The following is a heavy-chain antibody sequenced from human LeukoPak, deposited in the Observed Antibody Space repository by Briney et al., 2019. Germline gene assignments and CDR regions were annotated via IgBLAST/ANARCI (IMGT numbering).Heavy chain of an antibody. Sequence: AAAKDSCKASGFNFNDHRMHRGRQAPGQRPEWIGLVNPRSGGTSSAQSFRGRVTMARDTSISADYIDLSGLRSDDTAIYDCARVGGGIRSMDVWGQGTTVTVSS. D-gene: IGHD3-16*01. V-gene: IGHV1-2*02. CDR1: GFNFNDHR. CDR2: VNPRSGGT. J-gene: IGHJ6*02. CDR3: ARVGGGIRSMDV.